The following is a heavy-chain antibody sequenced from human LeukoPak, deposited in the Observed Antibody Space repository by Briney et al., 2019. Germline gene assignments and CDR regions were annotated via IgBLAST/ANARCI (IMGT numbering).Heavy chain of an antibody. V-gene: IGHV3-74*01. D-gene: IGHD6-19*01. CDR2: IKDDGSGI. J-gene: IGHJ4*02. CDR1: GFMFSFYS. Sequence: GGSLRLSCAASGFMFSFYSMHWVRQVPGKGLVWVSHIKDDGSGITYADSVKGRFTISRDNAKNTVSLQMDNLRAEDTAVYYCARSLLGQWLVRRSFDYWGQGTLVTVSS. CDR3: ARSLLGQWLVRRSFDY.